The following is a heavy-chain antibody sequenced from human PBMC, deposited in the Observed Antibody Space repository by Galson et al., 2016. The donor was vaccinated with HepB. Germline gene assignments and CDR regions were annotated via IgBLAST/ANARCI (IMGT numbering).Heavy chain of an antibody. D-gene: IGHD6-19*01. CDR3: AKGGEPLRVAGLFDY. CDR1: GFTFSSYA. V-gene: IGHV3-23*01. J-gene: IGHJ4*02. Sequence: SLRLSCAASGFTFSSYAIIWVRQAPGKGLEWVAAISGSGGSTYYADSVKGRFTISRDHSKNTLYLQMNSLRAEDTAVYYCAKGGEPLRVAGLFDYWGQGTLVTVSS. CDR2: ISGSGGST.